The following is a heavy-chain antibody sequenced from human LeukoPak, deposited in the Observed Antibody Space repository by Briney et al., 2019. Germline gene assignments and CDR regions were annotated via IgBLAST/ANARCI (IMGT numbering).Heavy chain of an antibody. V-gene: IGHV4-4*07. CDR1: GGSISSYY. Sequence: PSETLSLTCTDSGGSISSYYWSWIRQPAGKGLEWIGRIYTSGSTNYKPSLKSRVTISVDKSKNQFSLKLSSVTAADTAVYYCAKWSSQMATIPWALGYWGQGTLVTVSS. J-gene: IGHJ4*02. CDR3: AKWSSQMATIPWALGY. CDR2: IYTSGST. D-gene: IGHD5-24*01.